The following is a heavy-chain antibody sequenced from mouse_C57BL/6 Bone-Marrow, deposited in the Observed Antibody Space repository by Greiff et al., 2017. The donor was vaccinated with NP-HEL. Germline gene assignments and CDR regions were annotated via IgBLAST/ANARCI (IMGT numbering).Heavy chain of an antibody. Sequence: VKLQESGAELVRPGTSVKVSCKASGYAFTNYLIEWVKQRPGQGLEWIGVINPGSGGTNYNEPFTGKATLTADKSYSTAYMQLSSLTSEDSAVYFCAREESNYVYFDYGGQGTTRTVSS. CDR3: AREESNYVYFDY. J-gene: IGHJ2*01. CDR2: INPGSGGT. V-gene: IGHV1-54*01. CDR1: GYAFTNYL. D-gene: IGHD2-5*01.